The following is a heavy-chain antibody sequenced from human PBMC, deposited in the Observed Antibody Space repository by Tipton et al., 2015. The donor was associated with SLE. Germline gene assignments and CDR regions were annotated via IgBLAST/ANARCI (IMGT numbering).Heavy chain of an antibody. Sequence: QLVQSGAEVKKPGASVKVSCRASGYTFNNYDVTWLRQAPGQGLEWMGWISTYNGETDYAQNLQGRVTMTTDTSTSTAYMEFRSLRSDDTAVYYCARLIRSGGMDVWGQGTTVTVSS. CDR1: GYTFNNYD. CDR2: ISTYNGET. J-gene: IGHJ6*02. CDR3: ARLIRSGGMDV. V-gene: IGHV1-18*04. D-gene: IGHD3-22*01.